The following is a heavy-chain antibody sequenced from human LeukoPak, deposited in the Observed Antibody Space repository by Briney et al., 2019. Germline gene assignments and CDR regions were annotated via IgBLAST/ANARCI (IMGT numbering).Heavy chain of an antibody. D-gene: IGHD6-25*01. Sequence: SVTVSCKASGGTFSSYAISWVRQAPGQGLEWMGGIIPIFGTANYAQKFQGRVTITADESTSTAYMELSSLRSEDTAVYYCARSIAASWAFDIWGQGTMVTVSS. J-gene: IGHJ3*02. CDR1: GGTFSSYA. V-gene: IGHV1-69*13. CDR3: ARSIAASWAFDI. CDR2: IIPIFGTA.